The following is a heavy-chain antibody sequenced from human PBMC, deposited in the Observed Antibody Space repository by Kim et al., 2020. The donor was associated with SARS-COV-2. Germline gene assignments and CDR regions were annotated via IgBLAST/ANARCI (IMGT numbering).Heavy chain of an antibody. Sequence: SETLSLTCTVSGYSIRSGCYWGWIRQPPGKGLEWIGSIYHSGSTYYNASLKSRVTISVDTSKNQFSLRVSSVTAADTAVYYCARGSVSSSTMTYWGQGTL. V-gene: IGHV4-38-2*02. CDR3: ARGSVSSSTMTY. CDR2: IYHSGST. CDR1: GYSIRSGCY. D-gene: IGHD3-22*01. J-gene: IGHJ4*02.